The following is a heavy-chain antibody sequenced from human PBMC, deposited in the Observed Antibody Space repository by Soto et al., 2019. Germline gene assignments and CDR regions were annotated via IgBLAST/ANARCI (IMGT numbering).Heavy chain of an antibody. CDR3: AKDLDYCSSTGCYTEDYYYYGMDV. D-gene: IGHD2-2*02. CDR1: GFTFSSYG. V-gene: IGHV3-30*18. Sequence: QVQLVESGGGVVQPGRSLRLSCAASGFTFSSYGMHWVRQAPGKGLEWVAVISYDGSNKYYADSVKGRFTISRDNSKNSVYLQMHTLRAEDPAVYYCAKDLDYCSSTGCYTEDYYYYGMDVWGQGTTVTASS. CDR2: ISYDGSNK. J-gene: IGHJ6*02.